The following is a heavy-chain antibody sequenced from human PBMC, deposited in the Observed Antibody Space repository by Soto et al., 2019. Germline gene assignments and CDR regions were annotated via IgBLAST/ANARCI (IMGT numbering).Heavy chain of an antibody. Sequence: PSETLSLTCTVSGGSISSGDYYWSWIRQPPGKGLEWIGYIYYSGSAYYNPSLKSRVAISVDTSKNQFSLKLSSVTAADTAVYYCARGGGNSDYWGQGTLVTVSS. J-gene: IGHJ4*02. CDR1: GGSISSGDYY. V-gene: IGHV4-30-4*01. CDR3: ARGGGNSDY. D-gene: IGHD2-21*02. CDR2: IYYSGSA.